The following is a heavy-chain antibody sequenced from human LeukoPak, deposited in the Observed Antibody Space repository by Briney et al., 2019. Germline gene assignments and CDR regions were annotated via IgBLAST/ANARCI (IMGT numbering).Heavy chain of an antibody. CDR3: SRVERSSINNYYYYMAV. CDR1: GFIFGENA. D-gene: IGHD2-2*01. V-gene: IGHV3-49*03. Sequence: GGSLRLSCTAFGFIFGENAMIWFRQSPGKGLEWVSLSRSRAHGGTTEYAASVMGRFTMSRDDSKNIAYLQMNSLETEDTAVYYCSRVERSSINNYYYYMAVWGKGTSVTVSS. J-gene: IGHJ6*03. CDR2: SRSRAHGGTT.